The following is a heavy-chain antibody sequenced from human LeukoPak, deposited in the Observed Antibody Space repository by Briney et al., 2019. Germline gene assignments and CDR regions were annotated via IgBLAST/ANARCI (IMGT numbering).Heavy chain of an antibody. D-gene: IGHD3-22*01. CDR2: INHSGST. Sequence: PSETLSLTCTVSGGSISSGGYYWSWIRQPPGKGLEWIGEINHSGSTNYNPSLKSRVTISVDTSKNQFSLKLSSVTAADTAVYYCARGPYDSSGYYLYYFDYWGQGTLVTVSS. V-gene: IGHV4-39*07. CDR1: GGSISSGGYY. CDR3: ARGPYDSSGYYLYYFDY. J-gene: IGHJ4*02.